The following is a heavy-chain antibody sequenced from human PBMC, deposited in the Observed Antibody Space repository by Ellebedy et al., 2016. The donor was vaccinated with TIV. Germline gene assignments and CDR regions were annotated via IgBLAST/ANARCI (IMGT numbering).Heavy chain of an antibody. Sequence: AASVKVSCKASGYSFTSHSISWVRQAPGQGLQWMGWVTAYNRDTYYAQNFQGRVTFTTDTSSSTAYMELRSLRSDDTGVYYCARGAMALSWGQGTLVTVSS. J-gene: IGHJ5*02. CDR2: VTAYNRDT. V-gene: IGHV1-18*01. CDR3: ARGAMALS. CDR1: GYSFTSHS. D-gene: IGHD5-24*01.